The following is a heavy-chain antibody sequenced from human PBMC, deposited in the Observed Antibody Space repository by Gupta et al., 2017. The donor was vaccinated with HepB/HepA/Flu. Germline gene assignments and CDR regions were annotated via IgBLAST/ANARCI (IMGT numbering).Heavy chain of an antibody. Sequence: QVQLVESGGGVVQPGRSLRLPFAASGVTFSTYAMPWVRQAPGKGLEWVAVISYNGSNKYYADSVKGRFTISRDNSKNTLYLQMNSLRAEDTAVYYCARDRGPWYFDYWGQGPLVTVSS. J-gene: IGHJ4*02. CDR1: GVTFSTYA. CDR2: ISYNGSNK. CDR3: ARDRGPWYFDY. V-gene: IGHV3-30-3*01.